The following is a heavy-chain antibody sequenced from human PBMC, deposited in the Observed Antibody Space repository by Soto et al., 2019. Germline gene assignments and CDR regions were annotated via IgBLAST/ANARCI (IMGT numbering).Heavy chain of an antibody. D-gene: IGHD5-12*01. CDR2: ISYDGSDK. J-gene: IGHJ6*02. Sequence: GGSLRLSCAASGFTFSPYTMHWVRQTPGKGLEWVAVISYDGSDKYYADSVRGRFTISRDNSKNSLYLQMNSLRAEDTAVYYCARLHSGYDEYGMDVWGQGTTVTVSS. CDR1: GFTFSPYT. V-gene: IGHV3-30-3*01. CDR3: ARLHSGYDEYGMDV.